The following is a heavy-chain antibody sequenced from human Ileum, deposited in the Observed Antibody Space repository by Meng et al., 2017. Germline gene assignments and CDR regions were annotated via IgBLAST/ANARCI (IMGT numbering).Heavy chain of an antibody. J-gene: IGHJ4*02. V-gene: IGHV3-23*01. CDR1: GFTFSSYA. D-gene: IGHD3-22*01. CDR2: ISGSGGST. Sequence: GESLKISCAASGFTFSSYAMSWVRQAPGKGLEWVSAISGSGGSTYYADSVKGRFTISRDNSKNTLYLQMNSLRAEDTAVYYCAKVSDYYDSSGYYIDYWGQGTLVTVSS. CDR3: AKVSDYYDSSGYYIDY.